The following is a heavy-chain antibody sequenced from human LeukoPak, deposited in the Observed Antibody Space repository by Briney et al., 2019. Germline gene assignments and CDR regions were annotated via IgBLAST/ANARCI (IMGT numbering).Heavy chain of an antibody. CDR2: ISASGDTT. Sequence: GGSLRLSCAASGFPFSAYAMMWLRQATGKALEWVSAISASGDTTYYADSVRGRFTISRDNSKNTLYLQMNSLRAEDTAVYYCAELGITMIGGVWGKGTTVTISS. CDR3: AELGITMIGGV. V-gene: IGHV3-23*01. D-gene: IGHD3-10*02. CDR1: GFPFSAYA. J-gene: IGHJ6*04.